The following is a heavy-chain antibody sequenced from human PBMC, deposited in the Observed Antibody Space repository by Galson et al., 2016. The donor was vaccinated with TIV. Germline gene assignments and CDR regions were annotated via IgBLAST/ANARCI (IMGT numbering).Heavy chain of an antibody. J-gene: IGHJ4*02. D-gene: IGHD4-11*01. CDR3: ARDALSVTTTDY. Sequence: SLRLSCAASGFTFRDYYMSWVRQAPGKGLEWISYISGSTTYTNYAASVKGRFTISRDNAKNSLYLQLNSLRVEDTAVYYCARDALSVTTTDYWGLGTLVTVSS. CDR1: GFTFRDYY. V-gene: IGHV3-11*05. CDR2: ISGSTTYT.